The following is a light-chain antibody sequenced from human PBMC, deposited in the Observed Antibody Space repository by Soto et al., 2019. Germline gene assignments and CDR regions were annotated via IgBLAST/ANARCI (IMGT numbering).Light chain of an antibody. CDR1: SSDVGGHNY. V-gene: IGLV2-8*01. J-gene: IGLJ2*01. CDR2: EVS. CDR3: SSTAGSYTVV. Sequence: QSALTQSPSASGSPGQSVTISCTGSSSDVGGHNYVSWYQHHPGKAPKLIIYEVSKRPSGVPDRFSGSKSGNTASLTVSGLQAEDEAVYYCSSTAGSYTVVFGGGTKLTVL.